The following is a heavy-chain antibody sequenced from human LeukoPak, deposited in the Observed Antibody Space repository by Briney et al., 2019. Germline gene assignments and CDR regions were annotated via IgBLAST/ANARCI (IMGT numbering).Heavy chain of an antibody. CDR2: INTNTGNP. V-gene: IGHV7-4-1*02. J-gene: IGHJ6*03. CDR3: ARDNNYDFWSGYSTYYYYYMDV. D-gene: IGHD3-3*01. CDR1: GYTFTSYA. Sequence: ASVKVSCKASGYTFTSYAMNWVRQAPGQGLEWMGWINTNTGNPTYAQGFTGRFVFSLDTSVSTAYLQISSLKAEDTTVYYCARDNNYDFWSGYSTYYYYYMDVWGKGTTVTVSS.